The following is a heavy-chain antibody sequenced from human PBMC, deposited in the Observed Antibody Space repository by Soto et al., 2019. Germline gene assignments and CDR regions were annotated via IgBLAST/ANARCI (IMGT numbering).Heavy chain of an antibody. J-gene: IGHJ5*02. CDR1: GNIFTDYY. Sequence: ASVKVSCKASGNIFTDYYVHWVRQAPGQGLEWMGWINPNSGVKNYEQKFQGRVTMTRDTSITTTYMELSRLTSDDTAVYYCARMRLRSTGPWENWFDPWGQGTLVTSPQ. CDR2: INPNSGVK. D-gene: IGHD1-26*01. V-gene: IGHV1-2*02. CDR3: ARMRLRSTGPWENWFDP.